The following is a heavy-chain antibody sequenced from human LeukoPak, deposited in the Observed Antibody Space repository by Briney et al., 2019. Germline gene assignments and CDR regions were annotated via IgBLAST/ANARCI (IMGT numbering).Heavy chain of an antibody. D-gene: IGHD3-3*01. CDR1: GFTFSSYG. Sequence: GGSLRLSCAASGFTFSSYGMNWVRQAPGKGLEWVSYISSSGSTIYYADSVKGRFTISRDNAKNSLYLQMNSLRAEDTAVYYCARDLKSTPEYDFWSGEYYYYYYMDVWGKGTTVTVSS. CDR3: ARDLKSTPEYDFWSGEYYYYYYMDV. CDR2: ISSSGSTI. V-gene: IGHV3-48*03. J-gene: IGHJ6*03.